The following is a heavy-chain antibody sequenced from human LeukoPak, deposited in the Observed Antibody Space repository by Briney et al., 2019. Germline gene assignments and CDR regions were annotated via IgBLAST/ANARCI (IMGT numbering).Heavy chain of an antibody. D-gene: IGHD2-2*02. CDR1: DGSIRSYY. CDR2: IYISGST. Sequence: PSDTLSLPCTVSDGSIRSYYSSGIGQPAGKGWEWSGRIYISGSTNYNPSLKSRVTMSVATSKTQFSLKLSSVTAADTAVYYCARGARSQPLLYAIDYWGQGTLVTVSS. V-gene: IGHV4-4*07. J-gene: IGHJ4*02. CDR3: ARGARSQPLLYAIDY.